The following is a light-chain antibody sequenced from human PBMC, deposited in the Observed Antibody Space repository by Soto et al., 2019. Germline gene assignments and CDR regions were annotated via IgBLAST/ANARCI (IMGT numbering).Light chain of an antibody. V-gene: IGKV4-1*01. Sequence: DIVMTQSPDSLAVSLGERATINCKSSQSILFSSNNKNYLAWYHQKPGQPPKLLIYWASTRESGVPDRFSGSASGTDFTLTISSLQAEDVAVYFCQQYYSTPTFGQGTKVEIK. CDR3: QQYYSTPT. CDR1: QSILFSSNNKNY. CDR2: WAS. J-gene: IGKJ1*01.